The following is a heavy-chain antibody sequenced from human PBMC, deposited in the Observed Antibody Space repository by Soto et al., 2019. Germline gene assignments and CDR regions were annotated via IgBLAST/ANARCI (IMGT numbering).Heavy chain of an antibody. CDR3: ARGPPLSY. J-gene: IGHJ4*02. CDR2: IYHSGST. V-gene: IGHV4-30-2*01. CDR1: GGSISSGGYS. Sequence: QLQLQESGSGLVKPSQTLSFTCAVSGGSISSGGYSWSWIRQPPGKGLEWIGYIYHSGSTYYNPSLKSRVTISVDRSKNQFSLKLSSVTAADTAVYYCARGPPLSYWGQGTLVTVSS.